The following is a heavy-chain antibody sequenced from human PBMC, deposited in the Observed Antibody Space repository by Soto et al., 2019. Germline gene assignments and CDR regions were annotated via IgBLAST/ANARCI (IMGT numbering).Heavy chain of an antibody. D-gene: IGHD2-15*01. CDR3: ARDMGLGGTHYYGMDV. CDR2: IYSGGST. V-gene: IGHV3-53*01. Sequence: GGSLRLSCAASGFTVSSNYMSWVRQAPGKGLEWVSVIYSGGSTYYADSVKGRFTISRDNSKNTLYLQMNSLRAEDTAVYYCARDMGLGGTHYYGMDVWGQGTTVTVSS. CDR1: GFTVSSNY. J-gene: IGHJ6*02.